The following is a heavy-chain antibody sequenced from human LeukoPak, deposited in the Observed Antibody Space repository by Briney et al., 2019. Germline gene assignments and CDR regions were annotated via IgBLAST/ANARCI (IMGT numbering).Heavy chain of an antibody. J-gene: IGHJ3*02. CDR1: GGSSSGYY. CDR3: ARHGYFVDSAFDI. V-gene: IGHV4-34*01. D-gene: IGHD3-9*01. Sequence: KSSETLSLTCAVYGGSSSGYYWSWIRQPPGEGLEWIGSIYYSGSTYYNPSLKSRVTISVDTSKNQFSLKLSSVTAADTAVYYCARHGYFVDSAFDIWGQGTMVTVSS. CDR2: IYYSGST.